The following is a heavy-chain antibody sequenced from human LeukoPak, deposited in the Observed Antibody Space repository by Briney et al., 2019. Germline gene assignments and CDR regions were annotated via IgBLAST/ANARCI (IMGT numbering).Heavy chain of an antibody. CDR2: INHSGST. J-gene: IGHJ6*03. CDR1: GGSFSGYY. D-gene: IGHD6-13*01. Sequence: SETLSLTCAVYGGSFSGYYWSWIRQPPGKGLEWIGEINHSGSTNYNPSLKSRVTISVDTSKNQFSLKLSSVTAADTAVYYCARGSSGWYRRYYYYMDVWGKGTTVTISS. CDR3: ARGSSGWYRRYYYYMDV. V-gene: IGHV4-34*01.